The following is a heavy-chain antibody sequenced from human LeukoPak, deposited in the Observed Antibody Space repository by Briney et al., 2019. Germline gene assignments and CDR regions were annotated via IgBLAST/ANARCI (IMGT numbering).Heavy chain of an antibody. CDR1: GFTFDDYA. V-gene: IGHV3-9*03. J-gene: IGHJ4*02. D-gene: IGHD1-26*01. Sequence: GGSLRLSCAASGFTFDDYAMHWVRQAPGKGLEWVSGISWNSGSIGYADSVKGRCTISRDNAKNSLYLQMNSLRAEDMALYYCAKDMVSGGSYGLDYWGQGTLVTVSS. CDR3: AKDMVSGGSYGLDY. CDR2: ISWNSGSI.